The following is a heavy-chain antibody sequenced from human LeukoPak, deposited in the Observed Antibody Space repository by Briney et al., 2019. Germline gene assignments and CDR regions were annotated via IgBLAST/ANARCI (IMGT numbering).Heavy chain of an antibody. J-gene: IGHJ4*02. CDR2: LNPNSGVT. D-gene: IGHD1-7*01. CDR1: GYTFTVYY. CDR3: AREDNWNYDY. Sequence: GASVKVSCKASGYTFTVYYMHWVRQAPGHGLEWMGWLNPNSGVTKYAQKFQGRVTMTRDTSISTAYMELSSLRSDDTAVYYCAREDNWNYDYWGQGTLVTVSS. V-gene: IGHV1-2*02.